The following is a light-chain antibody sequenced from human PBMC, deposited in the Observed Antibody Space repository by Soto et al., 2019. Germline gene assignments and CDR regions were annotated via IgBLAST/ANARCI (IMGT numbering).Light chain of an antibody. J-gene: IGLJ1*01. CDR3: CSYAGSMDV. CDR2: EGS. V-gene: IGLV2-23*01. Sequence: QSALTQPASVSGSPGQSITISCTGTSSDVGSYNLVSWYQQHPGKAPKLMIYEGSKRPSGVSNRFSGSKSGNTASLTISGLQAEDEADYYCCSYAGSMDVFGNGTKLTVL. CDR1: SSDVGSYNL.